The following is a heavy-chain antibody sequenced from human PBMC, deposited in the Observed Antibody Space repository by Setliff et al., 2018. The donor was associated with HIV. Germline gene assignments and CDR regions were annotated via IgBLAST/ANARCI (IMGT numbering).Heavy chain of an antibody. J-gene: IGHJ2*01. CDR1: RGSFSHYY. CDR2: INQERTT. Sequence: SETLSLTCAVYRGSFSHYYWTWIRQSPGKGLEWIAEINQERTTFYNPSLKSRVTMSLDTSRNEVSLRLSSVTAADTATYFCAGVRFNFDNVRCFDLWGPGTLVTVSS. D-gene: IGHD1-20*01. CDR3: AGVRFNFDNVRCFDL. V-gene: IGHV4-34*01.